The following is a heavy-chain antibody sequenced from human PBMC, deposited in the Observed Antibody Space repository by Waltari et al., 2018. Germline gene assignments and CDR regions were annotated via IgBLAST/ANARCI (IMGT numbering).Heavy chain of an antibody. J-gene: IGHJ6*02. CDR3: ASLGNPHRHYYYYGMDV. CDR2: IIPIFGTA. CDR1: GGTFSSYA. D-gene: IGHD1-1*01. Sequence: QVQLVQSGAEVKKPGSSVKVSCKASGGTFSSYAISWVRQAPGQGLEWMGRIIPIFGTANDAQKFQGRVTITADKSTSTAYMELSSLRSEDTAVYYCASLGNPHRHYYYYGMDVWGQGTTVTVSS. V-gene: IGHV1-69*08.